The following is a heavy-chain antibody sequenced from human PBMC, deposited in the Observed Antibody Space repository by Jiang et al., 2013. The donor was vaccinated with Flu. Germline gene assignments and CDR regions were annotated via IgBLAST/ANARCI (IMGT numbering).Heavy chain of an antibody. CDR2: ISAYNGNT. V-gene: IGHV1-18*04. D-gene: IGHD3-22*01. J-gene: IGHJ4*02. Sequence: GAEVKKPGASVKVSCKASGYTFTSYGISWVRQAPGQGLEWMGWISAYNGNTNYAQKLQGRVTMTTDTSTSTAYMELRSLRSDDTAVYYCARETSSHMPRTYYYDSSGLRPFDYWGQGTLVTVSS. CDR1: GYTFTSYG. CDR3: ARETSSHMPRTYYYDSSGLRPFDY.